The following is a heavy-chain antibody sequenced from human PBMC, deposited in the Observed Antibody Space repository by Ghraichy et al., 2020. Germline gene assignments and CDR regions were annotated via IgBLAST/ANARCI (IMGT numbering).Heavy chain of an antibody. CDR3: ARVSAYSDPSEEY. V-gene: IGHV3-72*01. J-gene: IGHJ4*02. CDR1: SDHY. CDR2: SRDKDKSYTI. D-gene: IGHD2-15*01. Sequence: SDHYMDWVRQAPGKGLEWVGRSRDKDKSYTIDYAASVRGRFSISRDDSQSSLYLHMNSLIIEDTAVYYCARVSAYSDPSEEYWGQGTLVTVSS.